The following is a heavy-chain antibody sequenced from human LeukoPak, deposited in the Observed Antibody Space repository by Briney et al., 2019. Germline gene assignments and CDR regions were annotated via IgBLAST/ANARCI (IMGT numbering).Heavy chain of an antibody. CDR3: ARDSRFDDSSGYYYDYYYYYMDV. V-gene: IGHV4-61*02. D-gene: IGHD3-22*01. J-gene: IGHJ6*03. CDR1: GGSISSGSYY. Sequence: PSETLSLTCTVSGGSISSGSYYWRWIRQPGGKGREWIGRIYTSGSTNYNPSLKSLLTMSVDTSKTQFSLKLSSVTAADTAVYYCARDSRFDDSSGYYYDYYYYYMDVWGKGTTVTISS. CDR2: IYTSGST.